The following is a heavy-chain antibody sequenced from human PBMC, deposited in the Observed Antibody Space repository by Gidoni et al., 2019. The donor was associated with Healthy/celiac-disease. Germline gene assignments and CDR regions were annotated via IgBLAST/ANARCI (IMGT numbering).Heavy chain of an antibody. J-gene: IGHJ4*02. CDR1: GGSISSGSYY. V-gene: IGHV4-61*02. Sequence: VKPSQTLSLTSTVSGGSISSGSYYWSWLRQHAGKGLEWIGRIYTSGSTNYNPSLKSRVTISVDTSKNQFSLKLSSVTAADTAVYYCARGTYEEHFDYWGQGTLVTVSS. CDR2: IYTSGST. D-gene: IGHD5-12*01. CDR3: ARGTYEEHFDY.